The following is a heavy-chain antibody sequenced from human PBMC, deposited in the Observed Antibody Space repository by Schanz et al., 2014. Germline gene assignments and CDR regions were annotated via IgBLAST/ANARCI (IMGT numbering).Heavy chain of an antibody. CDR2: ISSDGSNK. CDR1: GFTLSRYT. CDR3: ATGRAEPGNFGAEYFLH. J-gene: IGHJ1*01. D-gene: IGHD6-13*01. Sequence: QVQLVESGGGMVQPGRSLRLSCAASGFTLSRYTMHWVRQAPGKGLEWVAVISSDGSNKYYADSVKGRFTISRENSKNSLYLQMDSRRAEATAVYYCATGRAEPGNFGAEYFLHGGQGTPVTVTS. V-gene: IGHV3-30*04.